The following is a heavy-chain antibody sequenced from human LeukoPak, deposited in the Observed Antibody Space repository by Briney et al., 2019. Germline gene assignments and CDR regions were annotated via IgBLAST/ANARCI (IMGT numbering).Heavy chain of an antibody. CDR1: GFNMGSYW. D-gene: IGHD3-3*01. CDR3: ARVGISEWLLEDY. Sequence: GGSLRLSCVASGFNMGSYWMSWVRQTPGKGLEWVANIKQDESEKYYVESVKGRFTISRDNAQNSVYLQMNNWRVDDTALYYCARVGISEWLLEDYWGQGTLVIVSS. V-gene: IGHV3-7*01. CDR2: IKQDESEK. J-gene: IGHJ4*02.